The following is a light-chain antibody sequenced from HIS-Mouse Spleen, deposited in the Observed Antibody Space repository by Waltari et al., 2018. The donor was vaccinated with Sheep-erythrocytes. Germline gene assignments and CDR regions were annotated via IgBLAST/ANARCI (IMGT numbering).Light chain of an antibody. CDR3: CSYAGSSTPWV. V-gene: IGLV2-23*01. CDR2: EGS. J-gene: IGLJ3*02. Sequence: QSALTQPASVSGSPGQSITISCTGTSSDVGSYYLVSWYQQHPGKAPNLLLYEGSKRPSGVSNRVAGSKSGNTASLTISGLQAEDEADYYCCSYAGSSTPWVFGGGTKLTVL. CDR1: SSDVGSYYL.